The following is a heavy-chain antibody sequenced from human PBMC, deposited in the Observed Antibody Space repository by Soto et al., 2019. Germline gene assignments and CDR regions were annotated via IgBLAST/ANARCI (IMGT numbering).Heavy chain of an antibody. Sequence: GASVKVSCKASGGTFSSYAISWVRQAPGQGLEWMGGIIPIFGTANYAQKFQGRVTITADESTSTAYMELSSLRSEDTAVYYCARESTVVINWFDPWGQGTLVTVSS. CDR1: GGTFSSYA. J-gene: IGHJ5*02. CDR2: IIPIFGTA. V-gene: IGHV1-69*13. D-gene: IGHD4-17*01. CDR3: ARESTVVINWFDP.